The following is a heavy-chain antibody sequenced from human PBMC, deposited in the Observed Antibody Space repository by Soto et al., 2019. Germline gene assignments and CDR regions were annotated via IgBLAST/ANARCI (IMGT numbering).Heavy chain of an antibody. J-gene: IGHJ3*02. V-gene: IGHV4-31*03. CDR2: VHYSGTT. D-gene: IGHD2-2*01. Sequence: QVQVQESGPGLVKPSQTLTLTCTVSGGSISSGGYYWTWIRQHPGKGLEWLGNVHYSGTTYYNPSLKSRVTISVDTSKTHFSLKLSSVTAADTAVYYCARDRKTWCSGNTCYEQDAFDIWGQGTMVTVSS. CDR1: GGSISSGGYY. CDR3: ARDRKTWCSGNTCYEQDAFDI.